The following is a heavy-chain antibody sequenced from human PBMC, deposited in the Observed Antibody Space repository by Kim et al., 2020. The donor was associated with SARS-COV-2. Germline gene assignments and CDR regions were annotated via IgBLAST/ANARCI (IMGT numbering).Heavy chain of an antibody. CDR2: ISGTAVTT. J-gene: IGHJ4*02. CDR1: GFTFSDYA. CDR3: AKNWGQLED. V-gene: IGHV3-23*01. D-gene: IGHD3-16*01. Sequence: GGSLRLSCAASGFTFSDYAMTWVRQAPGKGLEWVSAISGTAVTTDYADSVKGRFTISRDNSKNTLYLQMNSLRAEDTAVYYCAKNWGQLEDWGQGTLVTVSS.